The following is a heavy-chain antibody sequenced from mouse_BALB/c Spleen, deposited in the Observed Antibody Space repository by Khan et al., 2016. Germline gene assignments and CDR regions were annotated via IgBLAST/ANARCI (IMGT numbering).Heavy chain of an antibody. CDR3: ARDYGSPRGAMDY. D-gene: IGHD1-1*01. CDR2: INPYNGDT. Sequence: EVQLQESGPELVKPGASVKISCKASGYSFIGYFMNWVMQSHGKSLEWIGRINPYNGDTFYNQKFTGKATLTVDKSSSTAHMELRSLASEDSAVYYCARDYGSPRGAMDYWGQGTSVTVSS. J-gene: IGHJ4*01. V-gene: IGHV1-20*02. CDR1: GYSFIGYF.